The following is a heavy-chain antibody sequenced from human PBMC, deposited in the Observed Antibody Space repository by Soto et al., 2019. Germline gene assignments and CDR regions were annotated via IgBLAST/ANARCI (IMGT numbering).Heavy chain of an antibody. CDR2: IYKSATT. D-gene: IGHD7-27*01. Sequence: SETLSLTCSVSGDSISNLDYFWAWIRQPPGQALEYIGYIYKSATTYYNPSFESRVAISVDTSRSQFSLNVTSVTAADTAVYFCARGRYCLTGRCFPNWFDSWGQGALVTVSS. V-gene: IGHV4-30-4*01. CDR3: ARGRYCLTGRCFPNWFDS. CDR1: GDSISNLDYF. J-gene: IGHJ5*01.